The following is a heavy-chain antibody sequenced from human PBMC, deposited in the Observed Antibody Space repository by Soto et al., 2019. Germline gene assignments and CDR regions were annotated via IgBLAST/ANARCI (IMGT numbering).Heavy chain of an antibody. J-gene: IGHJ4*02. CDR2: INHSGST. D-gene: IGHD6-6*01. CDR1: GGSFSGYY. Sequence: SETLYLTCAVYGGSFSGYYWSWIRQPPGKGLEWIGEINHSGSTNYNPSLKSRVTISVDTSKNQFSLKLSSVTAADTAVYYCASRPLLYSSSLYYFDYWGQGTLVTLSS. V-gene: IGHV4-34*01. CDR3: ASRPLLYSSSLYYFDY.